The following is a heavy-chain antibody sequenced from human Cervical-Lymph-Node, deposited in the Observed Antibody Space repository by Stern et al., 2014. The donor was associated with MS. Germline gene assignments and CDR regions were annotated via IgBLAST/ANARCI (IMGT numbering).Heavy chain of an antibody. CDR2: VTSSSSYI. Sequence: EDQLVESGGGLVKPGGSLRLSCAASGFTFSIYSMNWVRQAPGKGLEWVSSVTSSSSYIYYADSVKGRFTISRDNAKNSLYLQMSSLRAEDTAVYYCARDNGGQLVLDYYAMDVWGQGTTVTVSS. D-gene: IGHD6-13*01. CDR3: ARDNGGQLVLDYYAMDV. CDR1: GFTFSIYS. J-gene: IGHJ6*02. V-gene: IGHV3-21*01.